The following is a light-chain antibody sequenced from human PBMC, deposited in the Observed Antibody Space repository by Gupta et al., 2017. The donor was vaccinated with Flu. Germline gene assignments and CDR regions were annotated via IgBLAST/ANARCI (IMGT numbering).Light chain of an antibody. Sequence: SITMSCTGASSDVGGYNYVSWYQQHPGKAPKLLIYDINSRPSGVAGRFSGSKSGNTASLTISGLQAEDEAHYFCSSYTSSTTLLFGGGTKVTVL. CDR1: SSDVGGYNY. V-gene: IGLV2-14*01. CDR2: DIN. CDR3: SSYTSSTTLL. J-gene: IGLJ2*01.